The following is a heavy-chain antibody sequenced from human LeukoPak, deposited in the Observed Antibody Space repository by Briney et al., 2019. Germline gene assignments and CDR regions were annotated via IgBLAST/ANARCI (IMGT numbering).Heavy chain of an antibody. J-gene: IGHJ4*02. D-gene: IGHD4-17*01. V-gene: IGHV3-21*01. CDR3: ARDREDGDSINDY. CDR1: GFTFRSYS. Sequence: GGSLRLSCAAYGFTFRSYSMNWVRQAPGKGLEWVSSISSSSSYIYYADSVKGRFTISRDNAKNSLYLQMNSLRAEDTAVYYCARDREDGDSINDYWGQGTLVTVSS. CDR2: ISSSSSYI.